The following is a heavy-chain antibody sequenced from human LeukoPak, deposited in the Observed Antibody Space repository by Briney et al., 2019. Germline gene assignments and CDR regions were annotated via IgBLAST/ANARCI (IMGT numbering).Heavy chain of an antibody. D-gene: IGHD6-13*01. CDR3: ARDSGYSSSWYPNYFDY. Sequence: PSETLSLTCTVPGGTISIYYWSWIRQPPGKGLEWIGYINYSGSTNYNPSLKSRVTISVDRSKNQFSLKLSSVTAADTAVYYCARDSGYSSSWYPNYFDYWGQGTLVTVSS. J-gene: IGHJ4*02. V-gene: IGHV4-59*12. CDR2: INYSGST. CDR1: GGTISIYY.